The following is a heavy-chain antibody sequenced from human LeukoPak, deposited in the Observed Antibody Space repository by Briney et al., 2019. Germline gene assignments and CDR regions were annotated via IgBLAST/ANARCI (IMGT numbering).Heavy chain of an antibody. Sequence: ASVKVSCKASGYTFTGYYIHWVRQAPGQGLEWMGWINPNSGGTKYAQKFQGRVTMTRDTSINTAYMELSRLRSDDTAVYYCARGFLQYFDYWAREPWSPSPQ. J-gene: IGHJ4*02. CDR2: INPNSGGT. CDR3: ARGFLQYFDY. V-gene: IGHV1-2*02. D-gene: IGHD5-24*01. CDR1: GYTFTGYY.